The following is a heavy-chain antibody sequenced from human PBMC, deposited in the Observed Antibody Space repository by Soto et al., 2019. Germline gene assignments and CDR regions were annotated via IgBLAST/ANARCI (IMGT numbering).Heavy chain of an antibody. CDR3: AGRLXYCSGGSCYSDYYGMDV. CDR2: IYSGGST. Sequence: PGGSLRLSCAASGFTVSSNYMSWVRQAPGKGLEWVSVIYSGGSTYYADSVKGRFTISRDNSKNTLYLQMNSLRAEDTAVYYCAGRLXYCSGGSCYSDYYGMDVWGQGTTVTVSS. D-gene: IGHD2-15*01. J-gene: IGHJ6*02. CDR1: GFTVSSNY. V-gene: IGHV3-53*01.